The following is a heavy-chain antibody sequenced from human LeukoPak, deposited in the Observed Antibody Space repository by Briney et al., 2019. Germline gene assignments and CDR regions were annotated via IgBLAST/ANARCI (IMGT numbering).Heavy chain of an antibody. CDR1: GYTFTSYD. J-gene: IGHJ5*02. V-gene: IGHV1-8*01. D-gene: IGHD6-19*01. CDR3: ARGSGIAVADNWFDP. Sequence: ASVKASCKASGYTFTSYDINWVRQATGQGLEWMGWMNPNSGNTGYAQKFQGRVTMTRNTSISTAYMELSSLRSEDTAVYYCARGSGIAVADNWFDPWAREPWSPSPQ. CDR2: MNPNSGNT.